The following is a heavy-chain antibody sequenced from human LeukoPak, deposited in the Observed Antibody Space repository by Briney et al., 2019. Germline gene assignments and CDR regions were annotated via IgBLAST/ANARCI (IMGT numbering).Heavy chain of an antibody. CDR2: IRSKAYGGTT. V-gene: IGHV3-49*04. CDR3: TRDHPPSYYYDSSGYQFDY. CDR1: GFTFGDYA. Sequence: PGGSLRLSCTASGFTFGDYAMSWVRQAPGKGLEWVGFIRSKAYGGTTEYAASVKGRFTISRDDSKSIAYLQMNSLKTEDTAVYYCTRDHPPSYYYDSSGYQFDYWGQGTLVTVSS. D-gene: IGHD3-22*01. J-gene: IGHJ4*02.